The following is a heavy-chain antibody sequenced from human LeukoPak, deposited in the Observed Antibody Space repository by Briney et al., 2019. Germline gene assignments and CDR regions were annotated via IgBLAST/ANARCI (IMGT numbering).Heavy chain of an antibody. CDR3: ARDGGTTGYYYLDS. CDR2: IYHIGST. Sequence: PSETLSLTCSVSGGPITVYYWSWVRQLPGKGLEWIGYIYHIGSTNYSPSLKSRVTLSGEASRNQVSLRLVAVTAAGTGVYYCARDGGTTGYYYLDSGGKGIRVTVPS. D-gene: IGHD3-9*01. J-gene: IGHJ4*02. V-gene: IGHV4-59*01. CDR1: GGPITVYY.